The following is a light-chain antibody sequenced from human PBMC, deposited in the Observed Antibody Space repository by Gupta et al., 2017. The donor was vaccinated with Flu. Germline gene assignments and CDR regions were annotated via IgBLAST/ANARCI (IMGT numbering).Light chain of an antibody. CDR2: ENN. V-gene: IGLV1-51*02. Sequence: QSVLTQPPSVSVPPGQKVTISCSGSSSNIGNNYVSWYQQLPGTAPKLLIYENNKRPSGIPDRFSGSKSGTSATLGITGLQTGDEADYYCGTWDSSLSAGVFGGGTKLTVL. CDR3: GTWDSSLSAGV. J-gene: IGLJ3*02. CDR1: SSNIGNNY.